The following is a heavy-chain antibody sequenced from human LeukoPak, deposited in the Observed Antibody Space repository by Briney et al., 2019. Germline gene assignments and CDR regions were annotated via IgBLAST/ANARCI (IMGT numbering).Heavy chain of an antibody. D-gene: IGHD1-26*01. CDR2: MNPNSGNT. V-gene: IGHV1-8*02. Sequence: ASVKVSCKASGGTFSSYAISWVRQAPGQGLEWMGWMNPNSGNTGYAQKFQGRVTMTRNTSISTAYMELSSLRSEDTAVYYCARGSKSGSYYDDAPQEVDYWGQGTLVTVSS. J-gene: IGHJ4*02. CDR3: ARGSKSGSYYDDAPQEVDY. CDR1: GGTFSSYA.